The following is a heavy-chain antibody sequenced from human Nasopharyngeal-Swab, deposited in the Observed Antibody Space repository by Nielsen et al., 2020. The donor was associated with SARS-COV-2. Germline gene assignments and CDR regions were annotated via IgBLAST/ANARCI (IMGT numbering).Heavy chain of an antibody. CDR2: IIPILGIA. J-gene: IGHJ6*02. V-gene: IGHV1-69*10. Sequence: SVKVSCKVSGYTLTELSMHWVRQAPGQGLEWMGGIIPILGIANYAQKFQGRVTITADKSTSTAYMELSSLRSEDTAVYYCALSFWSSSTSWVGYGIDVWGQGTTVTVSS. D-gene: IGHD2-2*01. CDR3: ALSFWSSSTSWVGYGIDV. CDR1: GYTLTELS.